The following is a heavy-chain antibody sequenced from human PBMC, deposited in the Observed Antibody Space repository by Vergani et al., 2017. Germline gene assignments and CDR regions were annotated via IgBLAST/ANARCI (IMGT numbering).Heavy chain of an antibody. CDR3: STSCYGDWFDP. J-gene: IGHJ5*02. CDR2: IYYSGGT. CDR1: GGSISSSSYY. V-gene: IGHV4-39*07. Sequence: QLQLQESGPGLVKPSETLSLTCTVSGGSISSSSYYWGWIRPPPGKGLEWIGSIYYSGGTYHNPSLKSRVTISVDTSKNKFALKLRSVTAADTAVYYCSTSCYGDWFDPWGQGTLVTVSS. D-gene: IGHD2-2*01.